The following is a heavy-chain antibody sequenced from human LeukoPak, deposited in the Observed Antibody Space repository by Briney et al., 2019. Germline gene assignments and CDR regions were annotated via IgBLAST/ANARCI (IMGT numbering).Heavy chain of an antibody. V-gene: IGHV3-53*01. CDR2: IYSNGDT. Sequence: PGGSLRLSCAASGFTVSSNYMSWVRQAPGKGLEWVSVIYSNGDTYYADSAKGRFTISRDNSKNTVYLQMNSLRVEDTAVYYCARIRYHYGIWGLGTLVTVSS. D-gene: IGHD3-16*02. J-gene: IGHJ4*02. CDR3: ARIRYHYGI. CDR1: GFTVSSNY.